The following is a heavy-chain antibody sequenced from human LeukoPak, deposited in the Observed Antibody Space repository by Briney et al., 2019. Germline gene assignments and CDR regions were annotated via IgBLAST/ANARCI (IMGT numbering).Heavy chain of an antibody. J-gene: IGHJ6*02. CDR3: AKDFEYSSSPPLVYYGMDV. D-gene: IGHD6-6*01. V-gene: IGHV3-23*01. CDR2: ISGSGGST. Sequence: PGWSVRLSCAASGYTFSGYAISWVRQAPGEGLEWVSAISGSGGSTYYADSVKGRFTISRDNSKNTLYLQMNSLRAEDTAVYYCAKDFEYSSSPPLVYYGMDVWGQGTTVTVSS. CDR1: GYTFSGYA.